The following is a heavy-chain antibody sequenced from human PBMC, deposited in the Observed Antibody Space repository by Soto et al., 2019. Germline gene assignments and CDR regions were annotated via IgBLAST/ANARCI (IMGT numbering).Heavy chain of an antibody. CDR2: INGGSGNT. CDR3: ARVWDIVVVVAATQVNKNWFDP. D-gene: IGHD2-15*01. Sequence: GASVKVSCKASGYKFTSYAIHWVRQAPGQGLEWMGWINGGSGNTKYSQNFQGRVTMTTDTSTSTAYMELRSLRSDDTAVYYCARVWDIVVVVAATQVNKNWFDPWGHGTLVTVSS. CDR1: GYKFTSYA. J-gene: IGHJ5*02. V-gene: IGHV1-3*01.